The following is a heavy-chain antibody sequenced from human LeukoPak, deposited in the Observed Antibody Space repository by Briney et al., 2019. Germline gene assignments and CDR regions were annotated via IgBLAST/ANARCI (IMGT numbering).Heavy chain of an antibody. J-gene: IGHJ2*01. CDR2: LYSGSTT. D-gene: IGHD3-10*01. CDR1: GFSVSTNY. V-gene: IGHV3-53*01. CDR3: ARVGDHYHWYLDL. Sequence: GGSLRLSCAASGFSVSTNYMNWDRQAPGKGLEWVSILYSGSTTYYTDSVKGRFTISRDNSRNTLYLHMTNLRAEDTAVYYCARVGDHYHWYLDLWGRGSLLTVSS.